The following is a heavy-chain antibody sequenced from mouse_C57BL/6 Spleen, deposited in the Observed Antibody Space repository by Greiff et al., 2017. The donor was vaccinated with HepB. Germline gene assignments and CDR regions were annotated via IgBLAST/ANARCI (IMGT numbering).Heavy chain of an antibody. V-gene: IGHV1-53*01. J-gene: IGHJ3*01. CDR2: INPSNGGT. D-gene: IGHD2-5*01. CDR1: GYTFTSYW. Sequence: VQLQQPGPELVKPGASVKLSCKASGYTFTSYWMHWVKQRPGQGLEWIGNINPSNGGTNYNEKFKSKATLTVDKSSSTAYMQLSSLTSEDSAVYYCARGDFYYSNPWFAYWGQGTLVTVSA. CDR3: ARGDFYYSNPWFAY.